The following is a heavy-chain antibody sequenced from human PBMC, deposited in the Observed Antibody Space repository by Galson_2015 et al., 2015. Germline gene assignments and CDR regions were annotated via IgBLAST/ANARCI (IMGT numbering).Heavy chain of an antibody. Sequence: SLRLSCAASGFTFSSYGMHWVRQAPGKGLEWVAVIWYDGSNKYYADSVKGRFTISRDNSKNTLYLQMNSLRAEGTAVYYCATGGAVAGKSWPYYFDYWGQGTLVTVSS. CDR2: IWYDGSNK. CDR3: ATGGAVAGKSWPYYFDY. V-gene: IGHV3-33*01. J-gene: IGHJ4*02. D-gene: IGHD6-19*01. CDR1: GFTFSSYG.